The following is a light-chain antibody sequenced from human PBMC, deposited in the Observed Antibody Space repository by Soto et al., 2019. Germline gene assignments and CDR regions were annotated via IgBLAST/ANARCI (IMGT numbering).Light chain of an antibody. V-gene: IGKV1-9*01. Sequence: DIQMTQSPSSLSASVGDRVTITCRASPAIASFLAWYQQKPGTAPKLLIYGASTLQSGVPSRFSGSGSGTEFTLTISSLQPDDFATYYCQQYHEYWFGQGTKVDIK. J-gene: IGKJ1*01. CDR2: GAS. CDR3: QQYHEYW. CDR1: PAIASF.